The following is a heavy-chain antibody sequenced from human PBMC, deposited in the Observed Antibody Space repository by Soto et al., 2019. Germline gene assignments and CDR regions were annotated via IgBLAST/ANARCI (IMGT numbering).Heavy chain of an antibody. CDR1: GFTFDDYA. V-gene: IGHV3-9*01. CDR2: ISWNSGSI. D-gene: IGHD2-15*01. J-gene: IGHJ4*02. Sequence: EVQLVESGGGLVQPGRSLRLSCAASGFTFDDYAMHWVRQAPGKGLEWVSGISWNSGSIGYADSVKGRFTISRDNAKNSQNLQMNSLRAEDTALYYCAKGCCSGGSCYTDYWGQGTLVTVSS. CDR3: AKGCCSGGSCYTDY.